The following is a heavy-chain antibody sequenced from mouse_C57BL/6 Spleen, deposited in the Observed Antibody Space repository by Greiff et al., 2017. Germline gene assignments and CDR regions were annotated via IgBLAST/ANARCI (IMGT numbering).Heavy chain of an antibody. Sequence: EVQLQQSGPELVKPGASVKISCKASGYTFTDYYMNWVKQSHGKSLEWIGDINPNNGGTSYNQKFKGKATLTVDKSSSTAYMELRSLTSEDSAVYYCARGRGLTTVVDYWGQGTTLTVSS. CDR2: INPNNGGT. CDR1: GYTFTDYY. V-gene: IGHV1-26*01. CDR3: ARGRGLTTVVDY. J-gene: IGHJ2*01. D-gene: IGHD1-1*01.